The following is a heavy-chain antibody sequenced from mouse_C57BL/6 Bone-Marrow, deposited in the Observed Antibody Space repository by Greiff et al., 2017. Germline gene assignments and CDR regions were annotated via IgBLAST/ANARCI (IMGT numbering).Heavy chain of an antibody. CDR3: ARSCDYDYDADFAY. Sequence: QVKLQQSDAELVKPGASVKISCKVSGFTFTDHTIHWMKQMPEQGLEWIGYIYPRDGSTKYNEKFKGKATLTADKSSNTAYMQINSLTSETSAVYVCARSCDYDYDADFAYWGQGTLVTVSS. V-gene: IGHV1-78*01. J-gene: IGHJ3*01. D-gene: IGHD2-4*01. CDR1: GFTFTDHT. CDR2: IYPRDGST.